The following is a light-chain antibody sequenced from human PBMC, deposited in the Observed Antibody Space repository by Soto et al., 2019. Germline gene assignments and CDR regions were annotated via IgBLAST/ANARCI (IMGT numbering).Light chain of an antibody. CDR2: GAS. CDR1: QSVSSSY. CDR3: QQYGSSPTT. V-gene: IGKV3-20*01. J-gene: IGKJ1*01. Sequence: EIVMTQSPPTLSVSPGEGVTLSCRASQSVSSSYLAWYQQKPGQAPRLLIYGASSRATGIPDRFSGSGSGTDFTLTISRLEPEDFAVYYCQQYGSSPTTFGQGTKVDIK.